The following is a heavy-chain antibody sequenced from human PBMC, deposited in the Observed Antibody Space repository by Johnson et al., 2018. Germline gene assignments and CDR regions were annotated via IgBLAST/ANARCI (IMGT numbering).Heavy chain of an antibody. CDR3: AKGHQQLVRAEYFQH. J-gene: IGHJ1*01. CDR2: ISGSGGST. D-gene: IGHD6-6*01. Sequence: EVQLVESGGGLVQPGGSLRLSCAASGFTFSSYAMSWVRQAPGKGLEWVSAISGSGGSTYYADSVKGRFTISRDNSKNTRYLQMNSLRAEDTAVYYWAKGHQQLVRAEYFQHWGQGTLVTVSS. CDR1: GFTFSSYA. V-gene: IGHV3-23*04.